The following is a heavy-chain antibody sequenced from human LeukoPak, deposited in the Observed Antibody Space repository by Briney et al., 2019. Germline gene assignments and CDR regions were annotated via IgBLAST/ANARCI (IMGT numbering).Heavy chain of an antibody. CDR2: MNPNSGNT. J-gene: IGHJ6*03. V-gene: IGHV1-8*03. CDR1: GYTFTSYD. CDR3: AKSEGCSSTSCYGHYYYYYMDV. D-gene: IGHD2-2*01. Sequence: ASVKVSCKASGYTFTSYDISWVRQATGQGLEWMGWMNPNSGNTGYAQKFQGRVTITRNTSISTANMELSSLRSEDTAVYYCAKSEGCSSTSCYGHYYYYYMDVWGKGTTVTVSS.